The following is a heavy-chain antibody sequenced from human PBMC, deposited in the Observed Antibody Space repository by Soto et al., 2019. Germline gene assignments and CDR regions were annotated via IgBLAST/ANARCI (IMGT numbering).Heavy chain of an antibody. CDR3: ARDGYYYDSSGYYPMPLTLPKTGYYQSGMSV. D-gene: IGHD3-22*01. CDR2: INPSGGST. CDR1: GYTFTSYY. V-gene: IGHV1-46*01. J-gene: IGHJ6*02. Sequence: ASVKVSCKASGYTFTSYYMHWVRQAPGQGLEWMGIINPSGGSTSYAQKFQGRVTMTRDTSTSTVYMELSSLRSEDTAVYYCARDGYYYDSSGYYPMPLTLPKTGYYQSGMSVSGQGT.